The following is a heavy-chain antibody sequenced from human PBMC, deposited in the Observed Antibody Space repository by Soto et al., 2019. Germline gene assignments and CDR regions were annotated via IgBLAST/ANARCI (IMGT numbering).Heavy chain of an antibody. D-gene: IGHD6-13*01. CDR3: AKCSAAGLVVYYFDY. Sequence: EVQLLESGGGLVQPGGSLRLSCTASGFTFSSYAMSWVRQAPGKGLEWVSAISGSGGSTYYADSVKGRFTISRDNSKNTLYLQMNSLRAEDTAVYYCAKCSAAGLVVYYFDYWSQGTLVTVSS. CDR1: GFTFSSYA. J-gene: IGHJ4*02. V-gene: IGHV3-23*01. CDR2: ISGSGGST.